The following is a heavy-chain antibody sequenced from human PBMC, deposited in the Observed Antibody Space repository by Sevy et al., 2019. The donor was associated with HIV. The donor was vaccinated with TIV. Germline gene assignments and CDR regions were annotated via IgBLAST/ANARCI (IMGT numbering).Heavy chain of an antibody. CDR2: IYTSGST. CDR1: GASISYYY. D-gene: IGHD1-1*01. Sequence: SETLSLTCTVSGASISYYYWSWIRQPAGKGLEWIGRIYTSGSTDYNPSPKSRVTMSIDTSKNQFSLKLRSVTAADTAVYYCVRGAVLDXFDXWGHGTLVTVSS. V-gene: IGHV4-4*07. CDR3: VRGAVLDXFDX. J-gene: IGHJ4*01.